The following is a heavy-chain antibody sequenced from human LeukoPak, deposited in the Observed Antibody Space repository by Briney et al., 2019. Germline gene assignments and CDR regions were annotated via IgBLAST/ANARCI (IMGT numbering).Heavy chain of an antibody. CDR3: ARVYYGSGSYYKGGDY. Sequence: ASETLSLTCTVSGGSISSSYWSWIRQPPGKGLEWIGYIHYSGSNNYNPSLKSRVTISVDTSKNQFSLKLSSVTAADTAVYYCARVYYGSGSYYKGGDYWGQGTLVTVSS. CDR2: IHYSGSN. D-gene: IGHD3-10*01. CDR1: GGSISSSY. V-gene: IGHV4-59*12. J-gene: IGHJ4*02.